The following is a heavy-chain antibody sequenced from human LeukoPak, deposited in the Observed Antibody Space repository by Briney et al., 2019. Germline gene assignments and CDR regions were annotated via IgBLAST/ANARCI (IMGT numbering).Heavy chain of an antibody. CDR3: ARDPFSEPAWNIAARPDSGWFDP. Sequence: GASVKVSCKASGYTFTSYGISWVRQAPGQGLEWMGWISAYNGNTNYAQKLQGRVTMTTDTSTSTAYMELRSLRSDDTAVYYCARDPFSEPAWNIAARPDSGWFDPWGQGTLVTVSS. CDR1: GYTFTSYG. D-gene: IGHD6-6*01. J-gene: IGHJ5*02. CDR2: ISAYNGNT. V-gene: IGHV1-18*01.